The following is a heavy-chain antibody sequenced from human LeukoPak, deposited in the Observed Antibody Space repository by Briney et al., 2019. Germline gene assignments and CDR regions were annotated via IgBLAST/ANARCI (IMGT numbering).Heavy chain of an antibody. V-gene: IGHV4-4*02. CDR1: GGSISSSNW. CDR2: IYHSGST. J-gene: IGHJ4*02. D-gene: IGHD2-2*01. Sequence: PSGTLSLTCAVSGGSISSSNWWSWVRQPPGKGLEWIGEIYHSGSTNYNPSLKSRVTISVDKSKNQFSLKLSSVTAADTAVYYCAKDLDVVPAAIFVYWGQGTLVTVSS. CDR3: AKDLDVVPAAIFVY.